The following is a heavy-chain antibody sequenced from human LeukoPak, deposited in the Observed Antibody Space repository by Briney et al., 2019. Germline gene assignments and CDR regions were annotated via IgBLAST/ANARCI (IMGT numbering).Heavy chain of an antibody. CDR3: AREAGYSSSSGINWFDP. J-gene: IGHJ5*02. CDR2: INHSGST. V-gene: IGHV4-34*01. CDR1: GGSFSGYY. D-gene: IGHD6-6*01. Sequence: TSETLSLTCAVYGGSFSGYYWSWIRQPPGKGLEWIGEINHSGSTNYNPSLKSRATISVDTSKNQFSLKLSSVTAADTAVYYCAREAGYSSSSGINWFDPWGQGTLVTVSS.